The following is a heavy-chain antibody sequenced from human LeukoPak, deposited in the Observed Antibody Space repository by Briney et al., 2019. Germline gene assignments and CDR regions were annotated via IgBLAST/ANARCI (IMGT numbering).Heavy chain of an antibody. D-gene: IGHD1-26*01. CDR2: IKEDGSEK. CDR1: GFTFSSYW. V-gene: IGHV3-7*01. Sequence: GGSLRLSCAASGFTFSSYWMSWVRQAPGKGLEWVANIKEDGSEKYYVDSVKGRFTISRDNAKNSLYLQMNSLRAEDTAVYYCVRDYRYSVSRWFDPWGQGTLVTVSS. CDR3: VRDYRYSVSRWFDP. J-gene: IGHJ5*02.